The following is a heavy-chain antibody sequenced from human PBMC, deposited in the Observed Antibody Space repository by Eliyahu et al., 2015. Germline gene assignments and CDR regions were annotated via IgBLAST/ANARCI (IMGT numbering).Heavy chain of an antibody. CDR1: GFTFSSYA. CDR2: ISGSGGST. Sequence: EVQLVESGGGLVQPGGSLRLSCAASGFTFSSYAMSWVRQAPGKGLEWVSAISGSGGSTYYADSVKGRFTISRDNSKNTLYLQMNSLRAEDTAVYYCAKDRGRREWLFFQLDYWGQGTLVTVSS. CDR3: AKDRGRREWLFFQLDY. V-gene: IGHV3-23*04. D-gene: IGHD3-3*01. J-gene: IGHJ4*02.